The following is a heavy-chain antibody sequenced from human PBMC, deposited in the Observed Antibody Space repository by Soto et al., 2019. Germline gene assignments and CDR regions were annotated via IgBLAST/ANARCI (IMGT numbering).Heavy chain of an antibody. J-gene: IGHJ4*02. CDR3: AGEGGATTFDY. CDR1: GGTFSSYA. CDR2: IIPIFGTA. V-gene: IGHV1-69*12. Sequence: QVQLVQSGAEVKKPGSSVKVSCKASGGTFSSYAISWVRQAPGQGLEWMGGIIPIFGTANYAQKFQGRVTVTADESTSTGDMELRRLRSEDTAGDYGAGEGGATTFDYWGQGTLVTVSS. D-gene: IGHD5-12*01.